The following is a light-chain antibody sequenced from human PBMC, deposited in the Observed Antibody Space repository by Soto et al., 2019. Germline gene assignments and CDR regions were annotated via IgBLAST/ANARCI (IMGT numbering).Light chain of an antibody. CDR1: SSNIESNT. CDR3: LAWDDSLNGNP. J-gene: IGLJ1*01. CDR2: TND. Sequence: QSVLTQPPSASGTPGQRVTISCSGSSSNIESNTVYWYQQLPGMAPRLLIHTNDRRPSGVPDRFSGSKSGTSASLAISGLQSEDEADYYCLAWDDSLNGNPFCTGTKVTVL. V-gene: IGLV1-44*01.